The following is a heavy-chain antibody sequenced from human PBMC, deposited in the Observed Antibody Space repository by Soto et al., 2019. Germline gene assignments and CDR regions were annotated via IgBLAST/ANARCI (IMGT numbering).Heavy chain of an antibody. CDR3: ARIQVDTSMIYCIDT. Sequence: SETLSLTCTVSGGSVSSGDYYWSWIRQPPGKGLEWIGYIYYSGNTNCNPSLKSRVIISVDTSKNLFSLKLTSVTAADTAVYYCARIQVDTSMIYCIDTWSQGTLVTVSS. D-gene: IGHD5-18*01. CDR1: GGSVSSGDYY. J-gene: IGHJ5*02. CDR2: IYYSGNT. V-gene: IGHV4-61*08.